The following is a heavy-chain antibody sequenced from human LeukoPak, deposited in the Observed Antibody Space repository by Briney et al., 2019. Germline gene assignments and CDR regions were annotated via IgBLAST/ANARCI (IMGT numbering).Heavy chain of an antibody. D-gene: IGHD2-21*02. CDR2: ISDTGRTT. J-gene: IGHJ4*02. CDR1: ESLKGYA. Sequence: GGSLRLSCSASESLKGYAMSWVRQAPGKGLEWVSGISDTGRTTYYTDSVKGRFTISRDNSKNTLHLQMNSLRAEDTALYFCAKDHDNTDYYYYFDSWGQGTLVTVSS. V-gene: IGHV3-23*01. CDR3: AKDHDNTDYYYYFDS.